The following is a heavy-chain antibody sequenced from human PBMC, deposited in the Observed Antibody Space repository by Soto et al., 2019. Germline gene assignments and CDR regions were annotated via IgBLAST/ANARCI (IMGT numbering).Heavy chain of an antibody. J-gene: IGHJ4*02. CDR3: ARREGSGWYGVFDY. V-gene: IGHV4-59*08. Sequence: SETLSLTCTVSGCSISSYYWSWIRQPPGKGLEWIGYIYYSGSTNYNPSLKSRVTISVDTSKNQFSLKLSSVTAADTAVYYCARREGSGWYGVFDYWGQGTLVTVSS. CDR2: IYYSGST. CDR1: GCSISSYY. D-gene: IGHD6-19*01.